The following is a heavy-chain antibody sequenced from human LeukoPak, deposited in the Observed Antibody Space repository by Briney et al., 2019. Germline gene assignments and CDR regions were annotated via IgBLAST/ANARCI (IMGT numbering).Heavy chain of an antibody. CDR1: GGSISSGSYY. CDR3: ARITAAGTGFDP. V-gene: IGHV4-61*02. CDR2: IYTSGST. D-gene: IGHD6-13*01. J-gene: IGHJ5*02. Sequence: SGTLSLTCSVSGGSISSGSYYWSWIRQPAGKGLEWIGRIYTSGSTNYNPSLKSRVTISADTSKNQFSLNLNSVTAADTAVYYCARITAAGTGFDPWGQGTLVTVSS.